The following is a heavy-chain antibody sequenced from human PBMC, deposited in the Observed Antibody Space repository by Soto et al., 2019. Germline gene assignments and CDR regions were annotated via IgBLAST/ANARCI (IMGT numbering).Heavy chain of an antibody. Sequence: EVHLVESGGGLVQPGRSLRLSCEGSGFTFEDYAMHWVRQAPGKGLEWVSGVNWDSKNIAYADSVKGRFTISRDNAKNSLYLQVNSLRRADTALYYCVKDIEAVATRTFDLWGRGTLVTVSS. D-gene: IGHD5-12*01. CDR2: VNWDSKNI. J-gene: IGHJ2*01. CDR1: GFTFEDYA. V-gene: IGHV3-9*01. CDR3: VKDIEAVATRTFDL.